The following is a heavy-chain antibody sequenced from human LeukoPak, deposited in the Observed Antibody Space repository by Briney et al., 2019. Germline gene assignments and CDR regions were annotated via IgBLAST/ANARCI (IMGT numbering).Heavy chain of an antibody. D-gene: IGHD6-13*01. CDR1: GGSFSGYY. J-gene: IGHJ4*02. Sequence: PSETLSLTCAVYGGSFSGYYWSWIRQPPGKGPEWIGEINHSGSTNYNPSLKSRVTISVDTSKNQFSLKLSSVTAADTAVYYCARAGSSSWYLYYWGQGTLVTVSS. V-gene: IGHV4-34*01. CDR2: INHSGST. CDR3: ARAGSSSWYLYY.